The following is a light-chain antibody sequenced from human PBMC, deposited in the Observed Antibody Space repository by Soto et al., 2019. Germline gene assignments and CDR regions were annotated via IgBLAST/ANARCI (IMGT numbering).Light chain of an antibody. J-gene: IGKJ2*03. CDR2: GAS. CDR3: QQYGSSPG. CDR1: QSVSNSY. V-gene: IGKV3-20*01. Sequence: EIVLTQSPGTLSLSPGERATLSCRASQSVSNSYLAWYQQKPGTAPRLLIYGASSRATAIQDRFSGSGSGTDFTLTISRLEPEDFAVYYCQQYGSSPGFGQGTKLEI.